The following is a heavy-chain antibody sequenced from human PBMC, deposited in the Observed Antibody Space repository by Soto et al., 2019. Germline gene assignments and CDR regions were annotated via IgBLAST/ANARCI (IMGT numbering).Heavy chain of an antibody. CDR2: ISYDGSNK. CDR1: GFTFSSYA. Sequence: GGSLRLSCAASGFTFSSYAMHWVRQAPGKGLEWVAVISYDGSNKYYADSVKGRFTISRDNSKNTLYLQMNSLRAEDTAVYYCARDDSGSYSNWFDPWGQGTLVTVSS. J-gene: IGHJ5*02. V-gene: IGHV3-30-3*01. D-gene: IGHD1-26*01. CDR3: ARDDSGSYSNWFDP.